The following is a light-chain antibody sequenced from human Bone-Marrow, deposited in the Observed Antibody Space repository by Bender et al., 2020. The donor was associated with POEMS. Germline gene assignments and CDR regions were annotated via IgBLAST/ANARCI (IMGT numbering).Light chain of an antibody. J-gene: IGLJ3*02. CDR2: SSH. CDR3: AVWDDSLNGWV. CDR1: SSNIGAHA. V-gene: IGLV1-44*01. Sequence: QSVLTQPPSASGTPGQRVTISCSGGSSNIGAHAVNWYQHLPGTAPKLLIYSSHRRPSGVPDRFSGSRSGTSASLAISGLQSEEEDDYYCAVWDDSLNGWVFGGGTKLTVL.